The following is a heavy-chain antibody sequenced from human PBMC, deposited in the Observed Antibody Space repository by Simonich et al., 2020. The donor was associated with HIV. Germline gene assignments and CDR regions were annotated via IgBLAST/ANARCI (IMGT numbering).Heavy chain of an antibody. D-gene: IGHD3-22*01. Sequence: QVQLVQSGAEVKKPGASVKVSCKVSGYTLTGLSMHWVRQAPGKGLEWMGGFDPENLETIYAQKFQGRVTITRDTSASTAYMELSSLRSEDTAVYYCARVTSAFYYFDYWGQGTLVTVSS. CDR1: GYTLTGLS. CDR2: FDPENLET. CDR3: ARVTSAFYYFDY. J-gene: IGHJ4*02. V-gene: IGHV1-24*01.